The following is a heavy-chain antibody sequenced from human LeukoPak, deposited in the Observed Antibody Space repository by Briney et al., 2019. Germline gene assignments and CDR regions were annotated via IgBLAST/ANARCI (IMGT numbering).Heavy chain of an antibody. Sequence: GGSLRLSCAASGFTFSDYWMSWVRQAPGKGLEWVANIQQDGSEKYYVDSVKGRFTISRDNAKKSLFLQVSSLRAEDTAIYYCAREYDSSGYPIDFWGHGTRVTVSS. CDR3: AREYDSSGYPIDF. D-gene: IGHD3-22*01. CDR2: IQQDGSEK. J-gene: IGHJ4*01. V-gene: IGHV3-7*01. CDR1: GFTFSDYW.